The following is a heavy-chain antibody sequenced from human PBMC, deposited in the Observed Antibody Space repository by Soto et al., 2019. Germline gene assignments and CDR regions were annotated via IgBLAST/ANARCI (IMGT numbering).Heavy chain of an antibody. V-gene: IGHV3-30*18. J-gene: IGHJ4*02. CDR2: ISYDGSNK. D-gene: IGHD6-19*01. Sequence: GGSLRLSCAASGFTFSSYGMHWVRQAPGKGLEWVAIISYDGSNKYYADSVKGRFTISRDNSKNTLYLQMNSLRAEDTAVYYCAKEYTSGRYYFGYWGQGTLVTVSS. CDR1: GFTFSSYG. CDR3: AKEYTSGRYYFGY.